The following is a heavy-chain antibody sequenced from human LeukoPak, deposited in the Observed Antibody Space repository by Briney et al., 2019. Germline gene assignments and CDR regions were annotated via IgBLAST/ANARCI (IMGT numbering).Heavy chain of an antibody. CDR3: AREGYCRSPYVGD. CDR1: GFTFSSYS. V-gene: IGHV3-21*01. J-gene: IGHJ4*02. D-gene: IGHD6-13*01. Sequence: GGSLRLSCAASGFTFSSYSMNWVRQAPGKGLEWVSSISSSSSYIYYADSVKGRFTISRDNAKNSLYLQMNILTAEDTAVYYFAREGYCRSPYVGDWGQGTLVTVSS. CDR2: ISSSSSYI.